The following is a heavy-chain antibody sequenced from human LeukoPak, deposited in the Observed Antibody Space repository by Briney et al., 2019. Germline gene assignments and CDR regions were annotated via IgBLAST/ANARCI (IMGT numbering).Heavy chain of an antibody. V-gene: IGHV3-23*01. Sequence: PGGSLRLSCAASGFTFSSYAMSWVRQAPGKGLEWVSAISGSGGSTYYADSVKGRFTISRDNSKNSLYLQMNSLRTEDTALYYCAKLSIAAAGTYYYYYYGMDVWGQGTTVTVSS. J-gene: IGHJ6*02. D-gene: IGHD6-13*01. CDR1: GFTFSSYA. CDR2: ISGSGGST. CDR3: AKLSIAAAGTYYYYYYGMDV.